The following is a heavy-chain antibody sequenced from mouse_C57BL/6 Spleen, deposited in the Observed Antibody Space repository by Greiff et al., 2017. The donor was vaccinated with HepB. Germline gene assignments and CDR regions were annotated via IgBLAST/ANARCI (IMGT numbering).Heavy chain of an antibody. CDR2: IYPSDSET. D-gene: IGHD2-3*01. CDR3: ARWNDGYSWYFDV. J-gene: IGHJ1*03. Sequence: QVQLQQSGAELVRPGSSVKLSCKASGYTFTSYWMDWVKQRPGQGLEWIGNIYPSDSETHYNQKFKDKATLTVDKSSSTAYMQLSSLTSEDSAVYYCARWNDGYSWYFDVWGTGTTVTVSS. V-gene: IGHV1-61*01. CDR1: GYTFTSYW.